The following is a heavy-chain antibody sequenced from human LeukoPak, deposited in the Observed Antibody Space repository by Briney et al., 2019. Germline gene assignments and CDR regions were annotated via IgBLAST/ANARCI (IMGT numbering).Heavy chain of an antibody. CDR1: GFTFSRYS. J-gene: IGHJ3*02. V-gene: IGHV3-21*01. CDR2: ISISSNYI. Sequence: GGPLRLSCAASGFTFSRYSMNWVRQAPGKGLEWVSSISISSNYIYYTDSVKARCTISRHNGKNSMYLQMNSLISEHPAGHFISRGSRLEVVGGDAFDICGQGKMVTVSS. CDR3: SRGSRLEVVGGDAFDI. D-gene: IGHD3-3*01.